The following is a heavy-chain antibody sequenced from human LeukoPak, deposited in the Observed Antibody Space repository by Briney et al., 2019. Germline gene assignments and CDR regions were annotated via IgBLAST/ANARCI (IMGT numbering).Heavy chain of an antibody. CDR2: IYIGGST. D-gene: IGHD2/OR15-2a*01. CDR3: ARVAPNRAYYYGMDV. J-gene: IGHJ6*02. V-gene: IGHV3-53*01. CDR1: GFTVSSNY. Sequence: GGSLRLSCAASGFTVSSNYMSWVRQAPGKGLEWVSVIYIGGSTSYVDSVKGRFTISRDNSKNTVYLQMNSLRAEDTAVYYCARVAPNRAYYYGMDVWGQGTTVTVSS.